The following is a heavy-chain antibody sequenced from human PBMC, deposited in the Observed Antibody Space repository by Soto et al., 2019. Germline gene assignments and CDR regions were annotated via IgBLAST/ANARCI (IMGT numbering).Heavy chain of an antibody. CDR2: IYHSGST. Sequence: QVQLQESGPGLVKPSGTLSLTCAVSGGSISSINWWSWVRQPPGKGLEWIGEIYHSGSTNYNPSLKIQVTISVDKSTIQFSLKLSSVPAADTAVYYCARGDCSGGSCYSVDIWGQGTMVTVSS. J-gene: IGHJ3*02. CDR3: ARGDCSGGSCYSVDI. V-gene: IGHV4-4*02. CDR1: GGSISSINW. D-gene: IGHD2-15*01.